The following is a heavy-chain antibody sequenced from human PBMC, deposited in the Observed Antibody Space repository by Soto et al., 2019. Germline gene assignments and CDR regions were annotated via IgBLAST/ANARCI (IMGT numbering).Heavy chain of an antibody. D-gene: IGHD1-1*01. CDR2: INHSGSA. J-gene: IGHJ5*02. CDR1: GGSFSGYY. Sequence: PXATLSLTCAVCGGSFSGYYWSWIRQPPGKGLEWIGEINHSGSANYNPSLKSRATISVDTSKNQFSLRLTSLTAADTAVYYCARAGIAPPRDSWFDPWGQGTQVTVSS. CDR3: ARAGIAPPRDSWFDP. V-gene: IGHV4-34*01.